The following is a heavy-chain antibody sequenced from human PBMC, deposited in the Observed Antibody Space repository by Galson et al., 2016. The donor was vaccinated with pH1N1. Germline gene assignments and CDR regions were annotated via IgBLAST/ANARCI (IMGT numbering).Heavy chain of an antibody. V-gene: IGHV3-43*01. CDR3: AKEIQRGSYGMDV. CDR2: VNWDGTST. Sequence: SLRLSCAASGFSFHDYTMHWVRQSPGKGLEWVSLVNWDGTSTYYADYVRGRFTVSRDNSKNSLYLQMNSLRSEDTDLYYCAKEIQRGSYGMDVWGRGTTVTVSS. J-gene: IGHJ6*02. CDR1: GFSFHDYT. D-gene: IGHD3-16*01.